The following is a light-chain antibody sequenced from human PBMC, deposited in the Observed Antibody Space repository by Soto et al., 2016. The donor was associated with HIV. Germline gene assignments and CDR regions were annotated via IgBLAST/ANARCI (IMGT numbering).Light chain of an antibody. CDR2: AAS. Sequence: DIQMTQSPSSLSAPVGDRVTITCRASQNINSYLNWYQQKPGKAPKLLIYAASSLQSGVPSRFSGSGSGTDFTLTITSLQPEDFATYYCQQSYSTPRTFGQGTKVEIK. V-gene: IGKV1-39*01. CDR3: QQSYSTPRT. J-gene: IGKJ1*01. CDR1: QNINSY.